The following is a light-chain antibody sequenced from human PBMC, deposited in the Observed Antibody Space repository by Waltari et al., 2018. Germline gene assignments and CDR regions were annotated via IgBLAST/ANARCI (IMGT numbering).Light chain of an antibody. J-gene: IGKJ2*01. CDR1: RSVLASSNNKNY. Sequence: DIVMTQSPAPLAVSLGGRATTNGRSSRSVLASSNNKNYLGWYQQKPGKPPKLLISWSSTRESVVPDRFSGSGSGTDFTLTISSLQAEDVAVYYCQQCYNFPYTFGQGTKLEIK. V-gene: IGKV4-1*01. CDR2: WSS. CDR3: QQCYNFPYT.